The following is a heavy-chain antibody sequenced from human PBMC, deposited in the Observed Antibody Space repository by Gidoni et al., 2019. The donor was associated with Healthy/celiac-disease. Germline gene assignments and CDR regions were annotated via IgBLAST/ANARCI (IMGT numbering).Heavy chain of an antibody. Sequence: QVQLVQSGAEVKKPGASVKVSCKASGYTFTSYGISWVRQAPGQGLEWMGWISAYSGNTTNEENPEEGVTITTGESTRTANMGLRSMRTDDTAVYYCGGLTGNDNDALDIWGQGTMVTVSA. CDR3: GGLTGNDNDALDI. V-gene: IGHV1-18*01. CDR2: ISAYSGNT. CDR1: GYTFTSYG. D-gene: IGHD1-1*01. J-gene: IGHJ3*02.